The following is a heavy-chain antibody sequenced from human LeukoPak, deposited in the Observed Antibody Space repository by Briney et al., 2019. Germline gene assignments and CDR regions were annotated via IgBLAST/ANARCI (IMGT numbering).Heavy chain of an antibody. D-gene: IGHD5-18*01. V-gene: IGHV3-66*01. J-gene: IGHJ4*02. CDR2: IYSGGST. CDR3: ARDLVETTMWGFDY. Sequence: GGSLRLSCAASEFSVGSNYMTWVRQAPGKGLEWVSLIYSGGSTYYADSVKGRFTISRDNSKNTLYLQMNSLRAEDTAVYYCARDLVETTMWGFDYWGQGTLVTVSS. CDR1: EFSVGSNY.